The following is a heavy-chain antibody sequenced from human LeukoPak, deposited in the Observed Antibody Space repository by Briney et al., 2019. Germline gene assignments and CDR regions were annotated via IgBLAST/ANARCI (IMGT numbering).Heavy chain of an antibody. CDR2: ISYDETNK. CDR3: ARDLAADIVVVTAMVY. Sequence: GGSLRLSCAASGFTFSNYAMHWVRQAPGKGLEWVAVISYDETNKYYADSVKGRFTISRDNAKNSLYLQMNSLRAEDTAVYYCARDLAADIVVVTAMVYWGQGTLVTVSS. D-gene: IGHD2-21*02. J-gene: IGHJ4*02. CDR1: GFTFSNYA. V-gene: IGHV3-30*04.